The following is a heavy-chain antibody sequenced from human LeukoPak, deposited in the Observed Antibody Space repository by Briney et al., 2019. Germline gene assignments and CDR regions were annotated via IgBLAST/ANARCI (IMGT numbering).Heavy chain of an antibody. CDR2: IYHSGST. Sequence: SETLSLICTVSGYSISSGYNWGWIRQAPGKGLEWIGSIYHSGSTYYNPSLKSRVTTSVDTSKNQFSLKLSSVTAADTAVYYCARGRGAEPFDYWGQGTLVTVSS. D-gene: IGHD1-14*01. V-gene: IGHV4-38-2*02. J-gene: IGHJ4*02. CDR3: ARGRGAEPFDY. CDR1: GYSISSGYN.